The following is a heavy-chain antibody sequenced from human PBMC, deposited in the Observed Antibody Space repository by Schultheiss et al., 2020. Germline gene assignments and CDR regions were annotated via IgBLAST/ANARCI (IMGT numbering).Heavy chain of an antibody. CDR1: GFTVSSNY. V-gene: IGHV3-66*03. Sequence: GGSLRLSCAASGFTVSSNYMSWVRQAPGKGLEWVSVIYSCGSTYYADSVKGRFTISRDNSKNTLYLQMNSLRAEDTAVYYCARDRSNAARGWFDPWGQGTLVTVSS. CDR2: IYSCGST. CDR3: ARDRSNAARGWFDP. J-gene: IGHJ5*02. D-gene: IGHD6-6*01.